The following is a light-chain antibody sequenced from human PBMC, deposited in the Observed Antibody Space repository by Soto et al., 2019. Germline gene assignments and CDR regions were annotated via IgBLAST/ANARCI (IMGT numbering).Light chain of an antibody. V-gene: IGLV2-8*01. CDR3: NSYAGSNNLGV. CDR1: SSDVGGYNY. CDR2: EVS. Sequence: QSVLTQPPSASGSPGQSVTISCTGTSSDVGGYNYVSWYQQHPGKALKLMIYEVSKRPSGVPDRFSGSKSGNTASLTVSGLQAEDEADYYCNSYAGSNNLGVFGTGTKVTVL. J-gene: IGLJ1*01.